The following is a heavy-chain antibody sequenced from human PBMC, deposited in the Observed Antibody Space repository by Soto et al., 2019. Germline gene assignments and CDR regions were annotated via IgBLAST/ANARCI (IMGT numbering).Heavy chain of an antibody. CDR3: ATANWSHHYFDP. D-gene: IGHD1-1*01. J-gene: IGHJ5*02. CDR2: INHSGSP. V-gene: IGHV4-34*01. CDR1: GGSFSGYY. Sequence: SETLSLTCAVYGGSFSGYYWIWLRQPPGKGLEWIGEINHSGSPNYNPSLKSRVTISVDTSKNQFSLKMTSVTAADTAVYYCATANWSHHYFDPWGQGTLVTVS.